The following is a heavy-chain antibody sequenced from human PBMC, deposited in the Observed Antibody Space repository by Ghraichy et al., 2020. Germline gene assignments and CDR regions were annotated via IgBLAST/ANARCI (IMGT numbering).Heavy chain of an antibody. CDR3: ARGGAVAGFYYGMDV. J-gene: IGHJ6*02. CDR2: IYYSGST. Sequence: SETLSLTCTVSGGSISSYYWSWIRQPPGKGLEWIGYIYYSGSTNYNPSLKSRVTISVDTSKNQFSLKLSSVTAADTAVYYCARGGAVAGFYYGMDVWGQGTTVTVPS. V-gene: IGHV4-59*01. CDR1: GGSISSYY. D-gene: IGHD6-19*01.